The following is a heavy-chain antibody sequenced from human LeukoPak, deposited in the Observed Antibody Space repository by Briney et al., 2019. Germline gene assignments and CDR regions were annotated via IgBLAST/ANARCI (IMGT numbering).Heavy chain of an antibody. J-gene: IGHJ4*02. D-gene: IGHD6-13*01. CDR2: IDPNSGGT. CDR1: GYTFTGYY. CDR3: TRGHGKSRQYLVDFDY. V-gene: IGHV1-2*02. Sequence: GASVKVSCKASGYTFTGYYMHWVRQAPGQGLEWMGWIDPNSGGTSYAQKFQGRVIMTRDASIRTAYLDLSSLNVDDTAVYFCTRGHGKSRQYLVDFDYWGQGTPVTVSS.